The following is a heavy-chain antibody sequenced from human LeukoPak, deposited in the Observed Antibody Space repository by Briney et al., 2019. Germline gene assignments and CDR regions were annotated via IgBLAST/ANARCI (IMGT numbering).Heavy chain of an antibody. CDR2: MNPNSGNT. J-gene: IGHJ3*02. CDR3: ARGRAAGTRRAFDI. D-gene: IGHD6-13*01. Sequence: ASVKVSCKASGYTFTSYDINWVRQATGQGLEWMGWMNPNSGNTGYAQKFQGRVTMTRNTSISTAYKELSSLRSEDTAVYYCARGRAAGTRRAFDIWGQGTMVTVSP. CDR1: GYTFTSYD. V-gene: IGHV1-8*01.